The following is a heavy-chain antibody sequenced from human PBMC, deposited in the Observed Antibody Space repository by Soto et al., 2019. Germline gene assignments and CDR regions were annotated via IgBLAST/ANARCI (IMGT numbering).Heavy chain of an antibody. J-gene: IGHJ4*02. CDR3: AKSPGMYYYDSSGYYHYDY. CDR1: GFTISSYA. D-gene: IGHD3-22*01. Sequence: PGGSLTLSCAASGFTISSYALNWVRQAPGKGLEWVSAISDSGGSTYYADSVKGRFTISRDNSKNTLYLQVNSLRAEDTAVYYCAKSPGMYYYDSSGYYHYDYWGQGTLVTVSS. V-gene: IGHV3-23*01. CDR2: ISDSGGST.